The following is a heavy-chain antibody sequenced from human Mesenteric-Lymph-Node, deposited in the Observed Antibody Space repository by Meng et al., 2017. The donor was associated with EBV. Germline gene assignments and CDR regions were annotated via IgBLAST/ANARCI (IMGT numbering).Heavy chain of an antibody. V-gene: IGHV1-18*01. CDR3: ATGVTTVRDGFNR. CDR2: TNAYNGNT. D-gene: IGHD5-24*01. J-gene: IGHJ4*02. Sequence: QVQLVQSGTEVKKPGASVKVSCKASGYTFTNFGITWVRQAPGQGLEWMGWTNAYNGNTYYAQNLQGRLIMTTDTSTTTAYMELRSLKSDDTAVYYCATGVTTVRDGFNRWGQGTLVTFAS. CDR1: GYTFTNFG.